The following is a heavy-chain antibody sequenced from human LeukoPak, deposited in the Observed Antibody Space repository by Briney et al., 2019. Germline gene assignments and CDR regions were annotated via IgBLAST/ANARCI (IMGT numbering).Heavy chain of an antibody. CDR3: ARDLNREDFDY. CDR1: GFVFSSYD. V-gene: IGHV3-33*01. Sequence: AGGSLRLSCAASGFVFSSYDMHWVRQAPGKGLEWVAIIWFDGSAKYYGDSVKGRFTISRDNSKNTLYLQMNSLRVEDTAVYYCARDLNREDFDYWGQRTLVAVSS. J-gene: IGHJ4*02. D-gene: IGHD1-14*01. CDR2: IWFDGSAK.